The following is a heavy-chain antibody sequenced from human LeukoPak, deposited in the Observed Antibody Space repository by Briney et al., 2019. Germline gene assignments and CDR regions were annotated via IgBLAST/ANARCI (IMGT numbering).Heavy chain of an antibody. D-gene: IGHD3-10*01. CDR2: ISAYNGNT. V-gene: IGHV1-18*01. CDR1: GYTFTSYG. Sequence: ASVKVSCKASGYTFTSYGISWVRQAPGQGLEWMGWISAYNGNTHYAQKLQGRVTMTTDTSTSTVHMELRSLRSDDTAVYYCARIFYYYGSGSYYIINWFDPWGQGTLVTVSS. J-gene: IGHJ5*02. CDR3: ARIFYYYGSGSYYIINWFDP.